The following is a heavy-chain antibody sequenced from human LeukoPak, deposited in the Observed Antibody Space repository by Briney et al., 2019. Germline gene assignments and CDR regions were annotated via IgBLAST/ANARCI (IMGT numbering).Heavy chain of an antibody. Sequence: PGGSLRLSCAASDFTFSSNYMNWVRQAPGKGLEWVSVIYSGGTTFYADSVKGRFTISRDFSKNTLYLQMSGLRAEDTAIYYCATSVVGATNAFDVWGQGTMVTVSS. J-gene: IGHJ3*01. V-gene: IGHV3-53*01. D-gene: IGHD1-26*01. CDR2: IYSGGTT. CDR3: ATSVVGATNAFDV. CDR1: DFTFSSNY.